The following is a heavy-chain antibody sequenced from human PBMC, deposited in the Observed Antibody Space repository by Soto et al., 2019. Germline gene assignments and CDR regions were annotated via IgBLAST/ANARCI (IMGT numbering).Heavy chain of an antibody. Sequence: QVHLQESGPGLVKPSETLSLTCTVSGVSIHNSHSFWGWIRQPPGKGLEFIGTVYYSGGAHYNSSLMSRVTISVDMAINQVSLRMRSLTAADTAVYYCGRVVEGATRHTDLDSWGQGTLVTVS. J-gene: IGHJ5*01. CDR2: VYYSGGA. V-gene: IGHV4-39*01. CDR1: GVSIHNSHSF. CDR3: GRVVEGATRHTDLDS. D-gene: IGHD2-21*01.